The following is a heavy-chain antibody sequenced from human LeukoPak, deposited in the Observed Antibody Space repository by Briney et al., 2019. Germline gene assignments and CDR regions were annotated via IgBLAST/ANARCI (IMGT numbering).Heavy chain of an antibody. CDR1: GFTFDDYA. CDR3: AKGAYGDYVWGSYDY. D-gene: IGHD3-16*01. V-gene: IGHV3-9*01. CDR2: ISWNSGSI. J-gene: IGHJ4*02. Sequence: AGGSLRLSCAASGFTFDDYAMHWVRQAPGKGLEWVSGISWNSGSIGYADSVKGRFTISRDTAKNSLYLQMNSLRAEDTALYYCAKGAYGDYVWGSYDYWGQGTLVTVSS.